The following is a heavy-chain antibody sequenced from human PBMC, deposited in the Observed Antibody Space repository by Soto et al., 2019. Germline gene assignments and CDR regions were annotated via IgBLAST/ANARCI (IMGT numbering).Heavy chain of an antibody. J-gene: IGHJ4*02. V-gene: IGHV1-69*02. CDR2: VNPIVSMS. CDR1: GDTFNFYS. Sequence: QVQLVQSGAEVKRPGSSVKVSCKASGDTFNFYSINWVRQAPGLGLEWMGRVNPIVSMSNYAQKFQGRVTMTAAKSTSTAYMELSSLRSEATAIYYCASSYGSGYRAFDYWGQGALVTVSS. CDR3: ASSYGSGYRAFDY. D-gene: IGHD3-10*01.